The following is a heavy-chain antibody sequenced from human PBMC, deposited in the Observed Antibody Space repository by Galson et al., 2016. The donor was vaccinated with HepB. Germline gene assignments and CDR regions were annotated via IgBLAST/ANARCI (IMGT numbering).Heavy chain of an antibody. V-gene: IGHV3-11*06. CDR2: ISSRSTYS. Sequence: QAPGKGLEWVSYISSRSTYSNYADSLKGRFTISRDNAKDSLFLQLNSLTVDDTALYYWARVGFNWGADYWDFDLWGRGTLVTVSS. J-gene: IGHJ2*01. D-gene: IGHD7-27*01. CDR3: ARVGFNWGADYWDFDL.